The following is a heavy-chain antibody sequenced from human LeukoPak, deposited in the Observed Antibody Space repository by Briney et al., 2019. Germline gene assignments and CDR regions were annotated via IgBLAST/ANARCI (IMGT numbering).Heavy chain of an antibody. CDR3: ARDAGGEITMVRGVLDY. CDR1: GFTFSSYS. CDR2: ISSSSSYI. Sequence: GGSLRLSCAASGFTFSSYSMNWVRQAPGKGLEWVSSISSSSSYIYYADSVKGQFTISRDNAKNSLYLQMNSLRAEDTAVYYCARDAGGEITMVRGVLDYWGQGTLVTVSS. J-gene: IGHJ4*02. V-gene: IGHV3-21*01. D-gene: IGHD3-10*01.